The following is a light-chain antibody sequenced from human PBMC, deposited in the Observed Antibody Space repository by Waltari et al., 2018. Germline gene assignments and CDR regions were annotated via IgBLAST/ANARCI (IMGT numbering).Light chain of an antibody. Sequence: QSALTQPRSISGSPGQSVTVSCTGTSSDVGGYDYVHWFQQHPAKAPKLMIYDVSQRPSGVPDRFSGSKSGNTASLTISGLQAEDEADYYCCSYAGSYTWLFGGGTKVTVL. J-gene: IGLJ3*02. CDR2: DVS. CDR1: SSDVGGYDY. CDR3: CSYAGSYTWL. V-gene: IGLV2-11*01.